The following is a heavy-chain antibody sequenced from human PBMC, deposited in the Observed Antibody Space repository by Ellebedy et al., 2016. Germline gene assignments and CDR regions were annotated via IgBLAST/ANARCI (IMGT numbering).Heavy chain of an antibody. Sequence: SETLSLXXAVYGGSFSGYYWSWIRQPPGKGLEWIGEINHSGSTNYNPSLKSRVTISVDTSKNQFSLKLSSVTAADTAVYYCARAGRYAGNAFDIWGQGTMVTVSS. J-gene: IGHJ3*02. CDR2: INHSGST. V-gene: IGHV4-34*01. CDR1: GGSFSGYY. CDR3: ARAGRYAGNAFDI. D-gene: IGHD3-16*01.